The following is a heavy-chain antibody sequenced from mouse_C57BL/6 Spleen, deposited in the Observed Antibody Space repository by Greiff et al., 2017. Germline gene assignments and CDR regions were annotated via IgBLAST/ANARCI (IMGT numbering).Heavy chain of an antibody. CDR3: TSSGTHYYAIDY. J-gene: IGHJ4*01. CDR1: GFNIKDYY. D-gene: IGHD1-3*01. V-gene: IGHV14-1*01. CDR2: IDPEDGDT. Sequence: VHVKQSGAELVRPGASVKLSCTASGFNIKDYYMHWVKQRPEQGLEWIGRIDPEDGDTEYAPKFQGKATMTADTSSNTAYLQLSSLTSEDTDVYSCTSSGTHYYAIDYWGQGTSVTVSS.